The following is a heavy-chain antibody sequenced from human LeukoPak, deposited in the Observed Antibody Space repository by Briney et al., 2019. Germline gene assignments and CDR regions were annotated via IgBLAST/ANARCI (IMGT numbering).Heavy chain of an antibody. J-gene: IGHJ4*02. CDR1: GFTFPIYA. D-gene: IGHD6-19*01. V-gene: IGHV3-30-3*01. Sequence: GGSLRLSCAASGFTFPIYAIHWVRQAQGKGLEWVAVISYDGSNKYYADSVKGRFTISRDNSKNTLYLQMNSLRAVDTAVYYCAREAAVSGPSYFDFWGQGTLVTVSS. CDR2: ISYDGSNK. CDR3: AREAAVSGPSYFDF.